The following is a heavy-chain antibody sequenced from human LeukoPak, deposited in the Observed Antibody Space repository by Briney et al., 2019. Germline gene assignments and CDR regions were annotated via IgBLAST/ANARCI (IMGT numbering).Heavy chain of an antibody. Sequence: GGSLRLSCAASGFTFSSYGMHWVRQAPGKGLEWVAVIWYDGSNKYYADSVKGRFTISRDNSKNTLYLQMNSLRAEDTAVYYCARDGYQMATMTRWFDPWGQGTLVTVSS. V-gene: IGHV3-33*01. CDR2: IWYDGSNK. CDR1: GFTFSSYG. D-gene: IGHD5-24*01. J-gene: IGHJ5*02. CDR3: ARDGYQMATMTRWFDP.